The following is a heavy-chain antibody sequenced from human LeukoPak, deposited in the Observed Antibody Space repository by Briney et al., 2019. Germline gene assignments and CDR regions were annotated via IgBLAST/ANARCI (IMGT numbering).Heavy chain of an antibody. J-gene: IGHJ5*02. CDR2: IREGGCGI. Sequence: GGSLRLSCVASGFTFSLYWMTWARQAPGKGLEWVADIREGGCGIYYLDSVKGRFGISRDNDKRSLYLQMHSLRAEDTAVYYCARNPGENGYFYGCYAPWAQGPL. CDR3: ARNPGENGYFYGCYAP. D-gene: IGHD5-18*01. V-gene: IGHV3-7*01. CDR1: GFTFSLYW.